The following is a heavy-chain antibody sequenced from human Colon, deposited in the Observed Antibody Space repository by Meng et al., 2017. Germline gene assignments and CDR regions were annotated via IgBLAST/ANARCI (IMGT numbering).Heavy chain of an antibody. D-gene: IGHD3-16*01. CDR1: GFNFSDDH. CDR3: ARDGTYRRFDS. CDR2: ISRGGSTI. Sequence: VGFGGGWCEPGGSLRLSCAASGFNFSDDHMTWLRQAPGKGLEWVSYISRGGSTIYYADSVKGRFTISRDDAKNSLYLQMNSLRAEDTDVYYCARDGTYRRFDSWGQGTLVTVSS. J-gene: IGHJ5*01. V-gene: IGHV3-11*01.